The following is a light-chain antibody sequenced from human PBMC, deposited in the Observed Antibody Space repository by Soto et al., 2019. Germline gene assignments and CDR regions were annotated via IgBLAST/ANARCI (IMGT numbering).Light chain of an antibody. V-gene: IGLV1-44*01. CDR1: SSNIGSNS. J-gene: IGLJ3*02. CDR3: AAWDDSLNGWV. CDR2: SNN. Sequence: QTVVTQPPSASGTPGQRVAISCSGNSSNIGSNSVNWYQHLPGTAPKLLVYSNNRRPSGVPDRISGSKSGASASLAFSGLQYEDEAEYFCAAWDDSLNGWVFGGGTKLTVL.